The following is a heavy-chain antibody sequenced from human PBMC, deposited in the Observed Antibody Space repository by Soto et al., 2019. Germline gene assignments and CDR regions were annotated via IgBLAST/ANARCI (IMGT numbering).Heavy chain of an antibody. Sequence: EVFLVESGGGLVQPGVSLRLTCAAAGFRFSDHWMHWVRQAPGKGPVWVSRLNSDGSSTAYADSVKGRFTISRDNAINTLYLQMDSLRGEDTAVYYCSRGELRGSNRPMELDWGQGTLVTVS. CDR3: SRGELRGSNRPMELD. V-gene: IGHV3-74*01. J-gene: IGHJ4*02. CDR2: LNSDGSST. CDR1: GFRFSDHW. D-gene: IGHD3-10*01.